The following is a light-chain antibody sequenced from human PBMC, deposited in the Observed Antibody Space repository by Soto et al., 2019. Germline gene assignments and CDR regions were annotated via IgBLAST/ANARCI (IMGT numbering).Light chain of an antibody. V-gene: IGKV1-39*01. J-gene: IGKJ4*01. CDR1: QTIYDY. CDR2: GAS. Sequence: DIQMTQSPSSLSASVGDRVTITCRASQTIYDYVTWFQQRPGKAPKVLIYGASTLQSGVPSRFSGSGSGTEFTLTISNFQPEDFATYYCQQNFSPLLTVGGGTKVDSK. CDR3: QQNFSPLLT.